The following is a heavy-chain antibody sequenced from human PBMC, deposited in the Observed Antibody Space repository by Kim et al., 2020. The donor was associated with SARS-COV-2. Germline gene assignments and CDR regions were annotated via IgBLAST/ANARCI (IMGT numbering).Heavy chain of an antibody. CDR1: GFTFSNYA. CDR3: AKDLRHYDSTGYYGLDY. V-gene: IGHV3-23*01. CDR2: ISNSGGRT. Sequence: GGSLRLSCAASGFTFSNYAMSWVRQAPGKGLEWVSAISNSGGRTYFADSVKGRFTISRDNSKNTLYLQMNSLRAEDTAIYYCAKDLRHYDSTGYYGLDYWGQGTLVTVSS. J-gene: IGHJ4*02. D-gene: IGHD3-22*01.